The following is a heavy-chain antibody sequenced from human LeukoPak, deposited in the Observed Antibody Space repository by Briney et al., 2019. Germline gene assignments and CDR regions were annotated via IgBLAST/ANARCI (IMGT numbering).Heavy chain of an antibody. CDR3: ARDFFRYSSSSQDY. V-gene: IGHV3-73*01. J-gene: IGHJ4*02. D-gene: IGHD6-6*01. Sequence: PGGSLRLSCAASGFTFSGSAMHWVRQASGKGLEWVGRIRSKANSYATAYAASVKGRFTISRDDSKNTAYLQMNSLKTEDTAVYYCARDFFRYSSSSQDYWGQGTLVTVSS. CDR1: GFTFSGSA. CDR2: IRSKANSYAT.